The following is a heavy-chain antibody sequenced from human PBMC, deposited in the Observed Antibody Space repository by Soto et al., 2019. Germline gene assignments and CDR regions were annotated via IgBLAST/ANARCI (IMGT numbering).Heavy chain of an antibody. D-gene: IGHD4-17*01. CDR2: ISGDGSRT. Sequence: PGGSLRLSCAASGFTFSSYGLHWVRQAPGKGLEYVSSISGDGSRTYYANSVKGRFTISRDNSKSTLYLQMGSLREEDMAVYYCAGARQNYGAYVYWGQGTVLTVSS. J-gene: IGHJ4*02. V-gene: IGHV3-64*01. CDR3: AGARQNYGAYVY. CDR1: GFTFSSYG.